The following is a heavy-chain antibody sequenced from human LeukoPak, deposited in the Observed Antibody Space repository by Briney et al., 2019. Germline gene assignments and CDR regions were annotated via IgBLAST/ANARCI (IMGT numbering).Heavy chain of an antibody. CDR2: ISAYNGNT. Sequence: VTSVKVSCKASGYTFTSYGISWVRQAPGQGLEWMGWISAYNGNTNYAQKLQGRVTMTTDTSTSTAYMELRSLRSEDTAVYYCARGQQIQPGAAAGTFDYWGQGTLVTVSS. D-gene: IGHD6-13*01. J-gene: IGHJ4*02. CDR3: ARGQQIQPGAAAGTFDY. CDR1: GYTFTSYG. V-gene: IGHV1-18*01.